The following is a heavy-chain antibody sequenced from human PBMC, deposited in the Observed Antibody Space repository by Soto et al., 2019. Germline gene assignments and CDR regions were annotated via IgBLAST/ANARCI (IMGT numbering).Heavy chain of an antibody. J-gene: IGHJ6*02. Sequence: GGSLRLCCAASGVTFSSYAMSWVRQAPGKGLEWVSAISGSGGSTYYADSVKGRFTISRDNSKNTLYLQMNSLRAEDTAVYYCAKPAMVRGASYYYYGMDVWGQGTTVTVS. CDR2: ISGSGGST. D-gene: IGHD3-10*01. CDR1: GVTFSSYA. CDR3: AKPAMVRGASYYYYGMDV. V-gene: IGHV3-23*01.